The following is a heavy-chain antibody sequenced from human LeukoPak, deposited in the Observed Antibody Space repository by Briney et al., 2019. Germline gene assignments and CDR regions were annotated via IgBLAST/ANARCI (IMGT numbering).Heavy chain of an antibody. V-gene: IGHV4-39*07. CDR1: GGSISSSSYY. CDR3: ARVRGVMYDFWSGYYLGSDAFDI. D-gene: IGHD3-3*01. J-gene: IGHJ3*02. Sequence: SETLSLTCTVSGGSISSSSYYWGWIRQPPGKGLEWIGSIYYSGSTYCNPSLKSRVTISVDTSKNQFSLKLSSVTAADTAVYYCARVRGVMYDFWSGYYLGSDAFDIWGQGTMVTVSS. CDR2: IYYSGST.